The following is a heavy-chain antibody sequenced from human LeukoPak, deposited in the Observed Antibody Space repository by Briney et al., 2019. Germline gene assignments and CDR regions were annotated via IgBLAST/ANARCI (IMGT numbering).Heavy chain of an antibody. CDR2: ISSSSSTI. D-gene: IGHD3-10*01. Sequence: PGGSLRLSCAASGFTFSSYSVNWVRQAPGKGLEWVSYISSSSSTIYYADSVKGRFTISRDNAKNSLYLQMNSLRAEDTAVYYCARWQGVTMVRAARGQFDYWGQGTLVTVSS. J-gene: IGHJ4*02. CDR1: GFTFSSYS. CDR3: ARWQGVTMVRAARGQFDY. V-gene: IGHV3-48*01.